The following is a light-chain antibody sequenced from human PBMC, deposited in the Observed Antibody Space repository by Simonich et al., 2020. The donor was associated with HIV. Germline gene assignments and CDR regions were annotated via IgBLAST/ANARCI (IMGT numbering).Light chain of an antibody. Sequence: DIQMIQSPSSLSASVGERVTITCRASQTISSYLNWYQQKPGKAPKLLIYAESSLQSGVPSRFSGSGSGTDFTLTISSLQPEDFATYYCQQSFSTPLTFGGGTKVEIK. J-gene: IGKJ4*01. CDR3: QQSFSTPLT. CDR1: QTISSY. V-gene: IGKV1-39*01. CDR2: AES.